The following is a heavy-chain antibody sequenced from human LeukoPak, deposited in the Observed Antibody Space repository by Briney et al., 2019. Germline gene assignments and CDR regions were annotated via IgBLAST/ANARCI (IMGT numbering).Heavy chain of an antibody. D-gene: IGHD6-13*01. J-gene: IGHJ4*02. CDR2: ISGSGDST. CDR3: VKPRSGTIAAGNY. V-gene: IGHV3-23*01. CDR1: GFTSTNYA. Sequence: PGGSLRLSCAASGFTSTNYAMSWVRQAPGKGLDWVSAISGSGDSTYYADSVKGRFTISRDDSKNTLYLQMDSLRAEDTAVYYCVKPRSGTIAAGNYWGQGTLVTVSS.